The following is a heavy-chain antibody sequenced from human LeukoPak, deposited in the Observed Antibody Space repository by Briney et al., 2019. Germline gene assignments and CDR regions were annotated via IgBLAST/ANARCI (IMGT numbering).Heavy chain of an antibody. Sequence: ASVKVSCKASGFSFTSYAIHWVRRAPGQGLEWMGWITPGGGTNYAQKFQGRVAITWDTSITTAYMDLSRLTSDDTAVYYCARDRYGDGFAHLDYWGQGALVTVSS. V-gene: IGHV1-2*02. CDR3: ARDRYGDGFAHLDY. CDR1: GFSFTSYA. D-gene: IGHD5-24*01. CDR2: ITPGGGT. J-gene: IGHJ4*02.